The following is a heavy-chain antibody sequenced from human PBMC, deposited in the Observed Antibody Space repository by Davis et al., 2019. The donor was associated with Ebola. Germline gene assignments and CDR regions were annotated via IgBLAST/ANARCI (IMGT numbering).Heavy chain of an antibody. CDR3: ARDGQEVGMATIFGVVITDYGMDV. Sequence: AASVKVSCKASGYTFTNYGITWVRQAPGQGLEWMGWINPHNGNTNYAQNVQGRVIMTSDTATTTAYMEVGSLRSDGTAVYYCARDGQEVGMATIFGVVITDYGMDVWGKGTTVTVSS. D-gene: IGHD3-3*01. CDR1: GYTFTNYG. J-gene: IGHJ6*04. V-gene: IGHV1-18*04. CDR2: INPHNGNT.